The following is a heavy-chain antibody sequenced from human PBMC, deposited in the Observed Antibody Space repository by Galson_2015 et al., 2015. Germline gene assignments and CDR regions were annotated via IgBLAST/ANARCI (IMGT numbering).Heavy chain of an antibody. D-gene: IGHD3-10*01. J-gene: IGHJ4*02. V-gene: IGHV3-30-3*01. CDR1: GFTFSSYA. Sequence: SLRLSCAASGFTFSSYAMHWVRQAPGQGLEWVAVISYDGSNKYYADSVKGRFTISRDNSKNTLYLQMNSLRAEDTAVYYCARNYYGSGPFDYWGQGTLVTVSS. CDR2: ISYDGSNK. CDR3: ARNYYGSGPFDY.